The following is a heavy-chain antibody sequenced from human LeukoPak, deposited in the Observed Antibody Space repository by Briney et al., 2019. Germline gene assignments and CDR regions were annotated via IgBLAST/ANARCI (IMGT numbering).Heavy chain of an antibody. CDR2: IYTSGST. J-gene: IGHJ5*02. CDR1: GGSISSYY. Sequence: SETLSLTCTVAGGSISSYYWSWIRQPAGKVLEWVGRIYTSGSTNSNPSLKSQAPLPVATPQKQSSLKLSSVTAAVTTVYFCARDSGYCSSPSCSPANWFDPWGQGTLVTVSS. V-gene: IGHV4-4*07. CDR3: ARDSGYCSSPSCSPANWFDP. D-gene: IGHD2-2*03.